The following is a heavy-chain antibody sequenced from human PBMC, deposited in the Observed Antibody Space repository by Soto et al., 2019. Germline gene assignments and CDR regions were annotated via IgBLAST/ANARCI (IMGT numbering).Heavy chain of an antibody. J-gene: IGHJ4*02. V-gene: IGHV3-30-3*01. CDR1: GFTFSSYA. CDR3: ARDLGNNYGSFAY. Sequence: PGGSLRLSCAASGFTFSSYAMNWVRQAPGKGLEWVAVISYDGSNKYYADSVKGRITISRDNSRNTLYLQMNNLRAEDTAMYYCARDLGNNYGSFAYWGQGTLVTVSS. D-gene: IGHD4-17*01. CDR2: ISYDGSNK.